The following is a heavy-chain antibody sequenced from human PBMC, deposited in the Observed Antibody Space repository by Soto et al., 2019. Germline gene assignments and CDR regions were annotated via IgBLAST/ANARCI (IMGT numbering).Heavy chain of an antibody. CDR3: ARGKGMEENYFYYGLDI. V-gene: IGHV1-3*01. CDR2: LNGGTGQT. CDR1: GYTFSTYG. Sequence: ASVKVSCKASGYTFSTYGMHWVRQAPGQSLEWMGWLNGGTGQTRYSQRFQDRVIITRDASASTGYMELSSLRSEDTAVYYCARGKGMEENYFYYGLDIWGQGTTVTVSS. J-gene: IGHJ6*02. D-gene: IGHD1-1*01.